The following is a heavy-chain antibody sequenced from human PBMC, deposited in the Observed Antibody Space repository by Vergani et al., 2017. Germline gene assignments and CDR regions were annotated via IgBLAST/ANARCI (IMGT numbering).Heavy chain of an antibody. Sequence: EVQLVESGGGLVKPGGSLRLSCAASGFTFSNAWMSWVRQAPGKGLEWVGRIKSKTDGGTTDYAAPVKGRFTISRDDSKNTLYLQMNSLKTEDTAVYYCTTDHEHYYYYGMDVWGQGTTVTVSS. D-gene: IGHD2-21*01. CDR3: TTDHEHYYYYGMDV. CDR2: IKSKTDGGTT. J-gene: IGHJ6*02. CDR1: GFTFSNAW. V-gene: IGHV3-15*01.